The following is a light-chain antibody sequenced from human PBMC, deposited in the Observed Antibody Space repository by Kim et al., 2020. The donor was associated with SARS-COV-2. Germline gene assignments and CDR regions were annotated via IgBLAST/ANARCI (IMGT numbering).Light chain of an antibody. J-gene: IGLJ1*01. V-gene: IGLV3-1*01. Sequence: VSPGHTASITCSGDELGDKYTCWYQQKPGQSPVLVIYQDDKRPPGIPERFAGSNSGNAATLTIGGTQAMDEADYYCQAWDSSTVVFGTGTKVTVL. CDR3: QAWDSSTVV. CDR2: QDD. CDR1: ELGDKY.